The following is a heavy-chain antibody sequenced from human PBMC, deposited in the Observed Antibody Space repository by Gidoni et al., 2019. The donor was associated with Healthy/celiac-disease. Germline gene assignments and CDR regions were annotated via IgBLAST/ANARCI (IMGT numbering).Heavy chain of an antibody. Sequence: QITLKESGPTLVKPTKTPTLTCTFSGFSLSNSGVGVGSIRKPPGKALEWLALIYGDDYKRYSPSLKSRLTFTKDSSKNQVVLTMTNIDPVDTATYYCAHRRLGLELFHGWFDPWGQGTLVTVSS. D-gene: IGHD1-7*01. CDR3: AHRRLGLELFHGWFDP. CDR1: GFSLSNSGVG. CDR2: IYGDDYK. V-gene: IGHV2-5*02. J-gene: IGHJ5*02.